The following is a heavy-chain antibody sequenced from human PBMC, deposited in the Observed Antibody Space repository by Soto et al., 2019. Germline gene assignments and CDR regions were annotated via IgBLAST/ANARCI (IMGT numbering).Heavy chain of an antibody. CDR2: IFHGGHP. J-gene: IGHJ3*01. V-gene: IGHV4-38-2*01. CDR1: GVFISSGNY. CDR3: PRARWYAAFDV. D-gene: IGHD2-15*01. Sequence: PSETLSLTCAVSGVFISSGNYWGWIRKPPGKGLEWIGSIFHGGHPYYNPSLKSRVTISVDMSKNQFSLKLNSVTAADTALYYCPRARWYAAFDVWGQGTVVTVSS.